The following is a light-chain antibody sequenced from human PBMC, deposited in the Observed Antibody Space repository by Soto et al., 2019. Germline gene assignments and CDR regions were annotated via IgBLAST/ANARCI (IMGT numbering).Light chain of an antibody. V-gene: IGLV1-40*01. CDR1: SSNIGAGYD. Sequence: QSVLTQPPSVSGAPGQRVTISCTGSSSNIGAGYDVHWYQQLPGTAPKLLIYGNSNRPSGVPDRFSGSKSGTSASLAITGLQAEDGAEYYCQSYDSSLSAGVFGGGTKLTVL. CDR3: QSYDSSLSAGV. J-gene: IGLJ3*02. CDR2: GNS.